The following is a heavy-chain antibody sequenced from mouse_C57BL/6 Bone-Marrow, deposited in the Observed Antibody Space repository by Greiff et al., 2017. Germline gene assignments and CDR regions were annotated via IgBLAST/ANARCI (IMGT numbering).Heavy chain of an antibody. CDR3: ARVYYYAMDY. CDR2: ISDGGSYT. V-gene: IGHV5-4*01. CDR1: GFTFSSYA. Sequence: EVQLVESGGGLVKPGGSLKLSRAASGFTFSSYAMSWVRQTPEKRLEWVATISDGGSYTYYPDNVKGRFTISRDNAKNNLYLQMSHLKSEDTAMYYCARVYYYAMDYWGQGTSVTVSS. J-gene: IGHJ4*01.